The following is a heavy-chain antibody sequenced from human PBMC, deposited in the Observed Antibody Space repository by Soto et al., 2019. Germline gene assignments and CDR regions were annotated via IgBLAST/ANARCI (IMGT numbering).Heavy chain of an antibody. CDR1: GYSFTSNW. CDR2: INPADSDI. V-gene: IGHV5-51*01. CDR3: ARHQRDDASRKIDC. D-gene: IGHD3-16*01. J-gene: IGHJ4*02. Sequence: GESLKISCQGSGYSFTSNWIGWLRQMPGKGLEGMGIINPADSDIKYSPSFQGQVTISTDKPIGTAYLQWSSLKASDTAMYYCARHQRDDASRKIDCWGQGTLVTVSS.